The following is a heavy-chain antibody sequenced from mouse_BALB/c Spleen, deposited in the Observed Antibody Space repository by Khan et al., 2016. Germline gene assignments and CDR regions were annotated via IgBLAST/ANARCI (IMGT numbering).Heavy chain of an antibody. CDR3: AREDWDEGDSFDY. Sequence: DLVKPGASVKLSCKASGYTFTSYWINWIKQRPGQGLEWIGRIAPGSGSTYYNEMFKGKATLTVDTSSSTAYIQLSSLSSEDSAVYFCAREDWDEGDSFDYWGQGTTLTVSS. V-gene: IGHV1S41*01. J-gene: IGHJ2*01. CDR2: IAPGSGST. D-gene: IGHD4-1*01. CDR1: GYTFTSYW.